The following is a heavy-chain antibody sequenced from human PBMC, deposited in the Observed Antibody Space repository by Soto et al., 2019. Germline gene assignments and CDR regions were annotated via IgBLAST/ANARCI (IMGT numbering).Heavy chain of an antibody. CDR1: GFTFSNYW. V-gene: IGHV3-7*01. CDR3: ARLYFTASITSLDY. CDR2: IKKDGSEK. D-gene: IGHD3-16*01. Sequence: GGSLRLSCAASGFTFSNYWLSWVRQAPGKGREWVANIKKDGSEKYYGGSVVGRCTVSRDNAENSLYRQRNSLRAEDTVVYYCARLYFTASITSLDYWGQGTLVTVSS. J-gene: IGHJ4*02.